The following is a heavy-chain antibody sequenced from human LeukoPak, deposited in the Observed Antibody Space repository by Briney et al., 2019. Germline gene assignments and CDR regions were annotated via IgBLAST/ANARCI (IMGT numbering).Heavy chain of an antibody. D-gene: IGHD1-26*01. CDR1: GFTFSSYG. Sequence: GGSLRLSCAASGFTFSSYGMHWVRQAPGKGLEWVAVISYDGSNKYYADSVKGRFTISRDNSKNTLYLQMNSLRAEDTAVYYCAKDGEGADCYYWGQGTLVTLSS. CDR2: ISYDGSNK. V-gene: IGHV3-30*18. J-gene: IGHJ4*02. CDR3: AKDGEGADCYY.